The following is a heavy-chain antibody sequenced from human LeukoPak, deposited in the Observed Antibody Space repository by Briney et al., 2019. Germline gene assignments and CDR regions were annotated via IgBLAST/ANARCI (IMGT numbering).Heavy chain of an antibody. CDR2: ISYDGSNK. CDR3: ARVRPLRRRDGYNYGPFDY. J-gene: IGHJ4*02. D-gene: IGHD5-24*01. CDR1: GFTFSSYG. Sequence: QPGGSLRLSCAASGFTFSSYGMHWVRQAPGKRLEWVAVISYDGSNKYYADSVKGRFTISRDNSKNTLYLQMNSLRAEDTAVYYCARVRPLRRRDGYNYGPFDYWGQGTLVTVSS. V-gene: IGHV3-30*03.